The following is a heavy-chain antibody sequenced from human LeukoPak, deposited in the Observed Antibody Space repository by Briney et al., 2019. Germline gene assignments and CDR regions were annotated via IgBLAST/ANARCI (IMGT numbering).Heavy chain of an antibody. J-gene: IGHJ5*02. D-gene: IGHD2-2*01. CDR3: AKDHGPAISNWFDP. V-gene: IGHV3-23*01. Sequence: GGSRRLSCAASGFTFSSYAMSWVRQAPGKGLEWVSAISGSGGSTYYADSVKGRFTISRDNSKNTLYLQMNSLRAEDTAVYYCAKDHGPAISNWFDPWGQGTLVTVSS. CDR1: GFTFSSYA. CDR2: ISGSGGST.